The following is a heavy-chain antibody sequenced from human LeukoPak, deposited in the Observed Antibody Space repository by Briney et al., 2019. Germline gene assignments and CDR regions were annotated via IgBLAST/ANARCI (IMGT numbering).Heavy chain of an antibody. Sequence: SETLSLTCTVSGGSISSGGYYWSWIRQHPGKGLEWIGYIYYSGSTYYNPSLKSRVTISVDTSKNQFSLKLSSVTAADTAVYYCARDTRGKDYSNYGAWFDPWGQGTLVTVSS. CDR2: IYYSGST. J-gene: IGHJ5*02. CDR3: ARDTRGKDYSNYGAWFDP. D-gene: IGHD4-11*01. CDR1: GGSISSGGYY. V-gene: IGHV4-31*03.